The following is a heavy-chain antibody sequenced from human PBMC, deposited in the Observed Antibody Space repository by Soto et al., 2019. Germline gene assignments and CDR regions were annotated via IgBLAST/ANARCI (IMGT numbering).Heavy chain of an antibody. V-gene: IGHV1-69*18. J-gene: IGHJ6*01. CDR1: GGTFSSYA. CDR2: IIPFIGTA. CDR3: ARVVMSTGTGSYYYGLDV. Sequence: QVQLVQSGAEVKKPGSSVTVSCKASGGTFSSYAISWVRQSPGQGLEWMGRIIPFIGTANYAQTFQGRVPITAVDAASTDCLELNCLRAEDTALYYCARVVMSTGTGSYYYGLDVWGPGTTVTVSS. D-gene: IGHD4-17*01.